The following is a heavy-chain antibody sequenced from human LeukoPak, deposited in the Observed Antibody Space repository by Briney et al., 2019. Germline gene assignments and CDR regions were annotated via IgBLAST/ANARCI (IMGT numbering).Heavy chain of an antibody. Sequence: GGSLRLSCAASGFTFSSYEMNWVRQAPGKGLEWVSYISSSCSTIYYADSVKGRFTISRDNPENSLYLKMNSLRAEDTAVYYCAELGITMIGGVWGKGTTVTISS. J-gene: IGHJ6*04. V-gene: IGHV3-48*03. D-gene: IGHD3-10*02. CDR2: ISSSCSTI. CDR3: AELGITMIGGV. CDR1: GFTFSSYE.